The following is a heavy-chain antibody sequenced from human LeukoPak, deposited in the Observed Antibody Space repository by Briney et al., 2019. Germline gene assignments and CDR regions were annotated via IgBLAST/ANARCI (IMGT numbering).Heavy chain of an antibody. CDR1: GGSISSYY. D-gene: IGHD5-18*01. CDR3: AVDTAMADAFDI. V-gene: IGHV4-59*01. CDR2: IYCSGST. Sequence: SETLSLTCTVSGGSISSYYWSWIRQPPGKGLEWIGHIYCSGSTNYNPSLKSRVTISVDTSKNQFSLKLSSVTAADTAVYYCAVDTAMADAFDIWGQGTMVTVSS. J-gene: IGHJ3*02.